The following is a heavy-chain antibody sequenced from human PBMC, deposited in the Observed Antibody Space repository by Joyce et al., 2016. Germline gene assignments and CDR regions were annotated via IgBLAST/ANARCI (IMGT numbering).Heavy chain of an antibody. Sequence: QLLLQESGPGLVKTSQTLSLTCAVSGDSFTTGGYAWNWIRRPPGKGLEWIGDIYHSGNTHFTPSLQSRVTISLDRSKSQFALKLSSVTAADTAVDYCARAPRGPGYFDSWGQGTLVTVSS. CDR2: IYHSGNT. J-gene: IGHJ4*02. CDR3: ARAPRGPGYFDS. CDR1: GDSFTTGGYA. D-gene: IGHD3-10*01. V-gene: IGHV4-30-2*01.